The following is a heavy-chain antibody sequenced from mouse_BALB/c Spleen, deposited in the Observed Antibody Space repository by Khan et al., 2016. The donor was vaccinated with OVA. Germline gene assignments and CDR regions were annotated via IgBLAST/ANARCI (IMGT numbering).Heavy chain of an antibody. D-gene: IGHD3-2*02. Sequence: VQLQESGAELVRPGASVKLSCKTSGYIFTNYWIHWVKQRSGQGLEWIARIFPGTDNSYYNETLKDRATLTADKSSSTVYMQLSSLKSEDSAVYFCAREEALYYFDYWGQGTTLTVSS. CDR2: IFPGTDNS. CDR1: GYIFTNYW. V-gene: IGHV1S132*01. CDR3: AREEALYYFDY. J-gene: IGHJ2*01.